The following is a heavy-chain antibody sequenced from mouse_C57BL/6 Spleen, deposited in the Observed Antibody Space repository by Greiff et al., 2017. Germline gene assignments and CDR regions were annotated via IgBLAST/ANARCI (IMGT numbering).Heavy chain of an antibody. CDR1: GFTFSDYG. D-gene: IGHD2-3*01. CDR2: ISSGSSTI. J-gene: IGHJ4*01. CDR3: ARGVYDGYYEGAMDY. V-gene: IGHV5-17*01. Sequence: EVKLQESGGGLVKPGGSLKLSCAASGFTFSDYGMHWVRQAPEKGLEWVAYISSGSSTIYYADTVKGRFTISRDNAKNTLFLQMTSLRSEDTAMYYCARGVYDGYYEGAMDYWGQGTSVTVSS.